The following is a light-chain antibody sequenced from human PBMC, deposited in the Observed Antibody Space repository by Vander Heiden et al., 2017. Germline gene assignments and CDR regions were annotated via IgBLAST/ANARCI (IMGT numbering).Light chain of an antibody. J-gene: IGKJ2*01. CDR1: QSISSY. Sequence: DIQMTQSPSSLSASVGDRVTITCRASQSISSYLNWYQQKSGKVPKFLIYAASSLQSWVPSRFSGSGSGTDFTLTINSRQPEDFATYYCQQSYSTPYTFGHGTKLEIK. V-gene: IGKV1-39*01. CDR3: QQSYSTPYT. CDR2: AAS.